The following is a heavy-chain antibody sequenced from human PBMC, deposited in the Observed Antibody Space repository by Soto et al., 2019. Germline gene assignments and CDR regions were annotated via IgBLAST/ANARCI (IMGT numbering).Heavy chain of an antibody. CDR2: ISGNGGIT. CDR1: GFTFSTYD. D-gene: IGHD3-22*01. Sequence: PGGSLRLSCAASGFTFSTYDMHWVRQAPGKGLEYISAISGNGGITYYANSVKGRLTISRDNSKNTLYLQMGSLRAEDMAVYYCARGDYYDSSGPFSDTFDIWGQGTMVTVSS. J-gene: IGHJ3*02. CDR3: ARGDYYDSSGPFSDTFDI. V-gene: IGHV3-64*01.